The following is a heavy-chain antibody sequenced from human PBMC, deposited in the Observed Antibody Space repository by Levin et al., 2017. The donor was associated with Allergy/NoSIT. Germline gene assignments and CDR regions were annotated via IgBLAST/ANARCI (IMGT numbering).Heavy chain of an antibody. V-gene: IGHV4-59*08. J-gene: IGHJ5*02. Sequence: PSETLSLTCTVSGGSISSYYWSWVRQSPGKRPEWIGYIHYTGYTNYSPSLKSRVTISLDTSKNQFSLKLTSVTAADTAVYSCARSAHVTVIPAAIFAFDPWGQGILVTVSS. CDR2: IHYTGYT. CDR1: GGSISSYY. D-gene: IGHD2-2*01. CDR3: ARSAHVTVIPAAIFAFDP.